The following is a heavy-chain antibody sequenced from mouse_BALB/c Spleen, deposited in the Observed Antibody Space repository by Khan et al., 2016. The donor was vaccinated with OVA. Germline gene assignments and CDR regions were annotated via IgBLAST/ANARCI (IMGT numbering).Heavy chain of an antibody. V-gene: IGHV5-6*01. Sequence: EVQLVESGGDLVKPEGSLKLSCAASGFTFSTYGMSWVSQTPDKRLEWVATISSGGSYTYYPDSVKGRFTISRDNAKNTLYLQMSSLKSEDTAMFYGARLAYYYDSEGFAYWGQGTLVTVSA. D-gene: IGHD1-1*01. CDR2: ISSGGSYT. CDR3: ARLAYYYDSEGFAY. J-gene: IGHJ3*01. CDR1: GFTFSTYG.